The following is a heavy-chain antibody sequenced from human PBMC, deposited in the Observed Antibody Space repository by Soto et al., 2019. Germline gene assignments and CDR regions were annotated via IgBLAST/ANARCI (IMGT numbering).Heavy chain of an antibody. CDR2: IWYDGSNK. CDR1: GFTFSSYG. D-gene: IGHD1-1*01. CDR3: ARSIQNWKEFDY. Sequence: QVQLVESGGGVVQPGRSLRLSCAASGFTFSSYGMHWVRQAPGKGLEWVAVIWYDGSNKYYADSVKGRFTISRDNSKNTLYLQMNSLRAEETAVYYCARSIQNWKEFDYWGQGTLVTVSS. J-gene: IGHJ4*02. V-gene: IGHV3-33*01.